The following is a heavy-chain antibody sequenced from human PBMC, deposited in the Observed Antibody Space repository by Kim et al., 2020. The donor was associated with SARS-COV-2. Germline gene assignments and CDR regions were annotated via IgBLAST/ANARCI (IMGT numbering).Heavy chain of an antibody. D-gene: IGHD6-19*01. V-gene: IGHV3-30*01. CDR3: ARDRWFAAVAGTLDY. Sequence: DAVKGRFTISRNNSKNTLYLQMNSLRAEDTAVYYCARDRWFAAVAGTLDYWGQGTLVTVSS. J-gene: IGHJ4*02.